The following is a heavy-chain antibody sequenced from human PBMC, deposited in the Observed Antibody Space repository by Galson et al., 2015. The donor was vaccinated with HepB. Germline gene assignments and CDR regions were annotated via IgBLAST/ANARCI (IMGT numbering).Heavy chain of an antibody. Sequence: SLRLSCAASGFTLSSHWLHWVRQAPGKGLVWVSRINSDGSLTTYAGSVKGRVTISRDNAMNTLYLRMNSLRAEDTAVYYCARATDYGGDSFAFDIWGQGTMVTVSS. D-gene: IGHD4-23*01. CDR2: INSDGSLT. V-gene: IGHV3-74*03. J-gene: IGHJ3*02. CDR3: ARATDYGGDSFAFDI. CDR1: GFTLSSHW.